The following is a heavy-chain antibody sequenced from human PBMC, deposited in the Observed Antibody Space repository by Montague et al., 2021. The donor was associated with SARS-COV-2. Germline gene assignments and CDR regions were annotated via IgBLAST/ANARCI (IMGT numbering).Heavy chain of an antibody. Sequence: SETLSLTCTVSGGSISSSSYYWGWIRQPPGKGLEWIGNIDYSGXTXYXXXXKXRVTISVDTSKNQFSLKPSSVTAADTAVYYCARVRIQIWSGRWFDPWGQGTLVTVSS. CDR2: IDYSGXT. V-gene: IGHV4-39*01. J-gene: IGHJ5*02. CDR1: GGSISSSSYY. D-gene: IGHD5-18*01. CDR3: ARVRIQIWSGRWFDP.